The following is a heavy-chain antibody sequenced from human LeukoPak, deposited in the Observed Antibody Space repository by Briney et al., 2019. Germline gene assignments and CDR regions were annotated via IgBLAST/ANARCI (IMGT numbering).Heavy chain of an antibody. D-gene: IGHD2-2*01. CDR2: ISGSGGST. Sequence: GGSLRLSCAASGFTFSSYSMNWVRQAPGKGLEWVSAISGSGGSTYYADSVKGRFTISRDNSKNTLYLQMNSLRAEDTAVYYCAKDGQDIVVVPAAMGSTYLDPWGQGTLVTVSS. V-gene: IGHV3-23*01. CDR3: AKDGQDIVVVPAAMGSTYLDP. CDR1: GFTFSSYS. J-gene: IGHJ5*02.